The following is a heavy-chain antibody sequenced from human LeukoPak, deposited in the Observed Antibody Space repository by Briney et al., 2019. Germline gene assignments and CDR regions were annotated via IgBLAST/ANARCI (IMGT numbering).Heavy chain of an antibody. CDR2: ISHTEST. Sequence: PSETLSLTCAVYGGSFRGYYWSWIRQPPGKRLECIGEISHTESTTYNPSLKSRVTISVDKSKNQFSLKLKSLTAADTAIYYCARGVSSGSYYNPFDSWGQGTLVTVSS. D-gene: IGHD1-26*01. J-gene: IGHJ4*02. V-gene: IGHV4-34*01. CDR3: ARGVSSGSYYNPFDS. CDR1: GGSFRGYY.